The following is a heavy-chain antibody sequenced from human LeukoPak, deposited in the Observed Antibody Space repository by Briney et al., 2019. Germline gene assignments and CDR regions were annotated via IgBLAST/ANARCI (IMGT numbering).Heavy chain of an antibody. Sequence: SETLSLTCTVSGGAISSYYWSWIRQPPGKGLEWIGDIYYSGSTNYNPSLKSLVTISVDTSKNQCSLKLSSVTRAYTAVYSCARLRGLSFWSGPGAFDIWGQGTMVTVSS. CDR1: GGAISSYY. D-gene: IGHD3-3*01. V-gene: IGHV4-59*08. J-gene: IGHJ3*02. CDR2: IYYSGST. CDR3: ARLRGLSFWSGPGAFDI.